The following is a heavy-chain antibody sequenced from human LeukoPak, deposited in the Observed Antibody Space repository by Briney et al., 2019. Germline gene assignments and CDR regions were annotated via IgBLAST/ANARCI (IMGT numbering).Heavy chain of an antibody. CDR3: ARGRASPPCFFDY. V-gene: IGHV4-59*11. CDR1: GDSISSHY. Sequence: SETLSLTCNVSGDSISSHYWTWIRQPPGKGLEWIGYVHYSGSTNSKPSLKSRVTISVDTSKNQFSLKLSSVTDADTAIYYCARGRASPPCFFDYWGQGALVTVSS. CDR2: VHYSGST. J-gene: IGHJ4*02.